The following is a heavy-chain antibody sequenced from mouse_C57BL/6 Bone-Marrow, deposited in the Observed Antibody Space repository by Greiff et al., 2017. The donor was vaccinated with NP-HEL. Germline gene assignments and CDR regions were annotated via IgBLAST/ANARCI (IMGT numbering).Heavy chain of an antibody. CDR2: INPASSTI. CDR1: GIAFSRYW. J-gene: IGHJ4*01. V-gene: IGHV4-1*01. CDR3: ARRTGGRSYVYAMDY. Sequence: EVKLLESGGGLVQPGGSLKLSCAASGIAFSRYWMSWVRRAPGQGLEWIGEINPASSTINYAPSLKDKFIISRDNAKNTLYLQMSKVRSEDTARYYCARRTGGRSYVYAMDYWGQGTSVTVSS. D-gene: IGHD1-1*01.